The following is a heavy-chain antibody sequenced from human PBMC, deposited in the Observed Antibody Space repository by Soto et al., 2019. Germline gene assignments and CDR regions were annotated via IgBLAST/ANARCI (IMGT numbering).Heavy chain of an antibody. Sequence: GWSLSLSCAASGFTFSDYYMSWIRQAPGKGLEWVSDISSSGSTIYYADSVKGRFTISRDNAKNSLYLQMNSLRAEDTAVYYCARDPMASGGFDYWGQGTLATVSS. CDR2: ISSSGSTI. V-gene: IGHV3-11*01. J-gene: IGHJ4*02. D-gene: IGHD3-10*01. CDR3: ARDPMASGGFDY. CDR1: GFTFSDYY.